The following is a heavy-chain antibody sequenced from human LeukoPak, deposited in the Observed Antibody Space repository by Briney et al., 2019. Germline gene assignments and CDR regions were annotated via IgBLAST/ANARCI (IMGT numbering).Heavy chain of an antibody. CDR2: ISGSGGST. CDR3: AKDIVLMMYTNGFDY. D-gene: IGHD2-8*01. V-gene: IGHV3-23*01. J-gene: IGHJ4*01. Sequence: PWGSLSLTCAASGFTFNSYAMSWVRQAPGKGLEWVAAISGSGGSTDYADPVKGRFTISRDNSKNTLYMQMNSLRAEDTAVYYCAKDIVLMMYTNGFDYWGHGTLLPVSS. CDR1: GFTFNSYA.